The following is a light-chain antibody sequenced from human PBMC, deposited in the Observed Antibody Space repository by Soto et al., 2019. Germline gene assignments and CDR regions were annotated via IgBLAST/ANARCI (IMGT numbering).Light chain of an antibody. CDR3: SSYTNINTRACV. Sequence: QSVLTQPASVSGSPGQSVTISCTATTSDIGHYNYVSWYQQHPGKAPKLVIYEVSNRPLGVSSRYSGSKSGNTASLTISGLQAEDEADYYCSSYTNINTRACVFGTGTKLTVL. CDR1: TSDIGHYNY. CDR2: EVS. J-gene: IGLJ1*01. V-gene: IGLV2-14*01.